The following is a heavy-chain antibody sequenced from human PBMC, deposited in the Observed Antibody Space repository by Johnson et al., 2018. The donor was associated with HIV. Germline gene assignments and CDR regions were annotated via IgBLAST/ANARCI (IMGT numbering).Heavy chain of an antibody. CDR2: ISYDGSNK. J-gene: IGHJ3*02. CDR3: ARDPDSSGYYLGAFDI. D-gene: IGHD3-22*01. V-gene: IGHV3-30-3*01. CDR1: GLTFSSYA. Sequence: VQLVESGGGVVQPGRSLRLSCAASGLTFSSYAMHWVRQAPGKGLEWVAVISYDGSNKYYADSVKGRFTISRDNSKNTLYLQMNSLRAEDTAVYYYARDPDSSGYYLGAFDIWGQGTMVTVSS.